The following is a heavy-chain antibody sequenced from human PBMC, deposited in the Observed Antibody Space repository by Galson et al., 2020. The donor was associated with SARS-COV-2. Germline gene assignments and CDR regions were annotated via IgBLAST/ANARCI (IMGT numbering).Heavy chain of an antibody. Sequence: SGPTLVKPTQTLTLTCTFSGFSLITSGVGVGWIRQPPGKALEWLALIYWNDDKRYSPSLKSRLTITKDTSTNQVVLTMTNMDPVDTATYYCVHHGRVGATARYYYYGMDVWGQGTTVTVSS. J-gene: IGHJ6*02. CDR3: VHHGRVGATARYYYYGMDV. D-gene: IGHD2-15*01. V-gene: IGHV2-5*01. CDR2: IYWNDDK. CDR1: GFSLITSGVG.